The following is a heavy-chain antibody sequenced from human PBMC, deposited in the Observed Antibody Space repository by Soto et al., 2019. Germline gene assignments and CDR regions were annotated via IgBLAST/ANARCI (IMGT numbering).Heavy chain of an antibody. V-gene: IGHV3-33*01. CDR1: GFTFNSYG. CDR3: CAVTSYYYYGMDV. D-gene: IGHD4-17*01. J-gene: IGHJ6*02. Sequence: PGGCLRLSFAASGFTFNSYGLHWVRQVLGKGLEWVAVIWYDGSNKYYADSVKGRFTISRDNSKNTLYLQMNSLRAEDTAVYYCCAVTSYYYYGMDVWGQGTTVTVSS. CDR2: IWYDGSNK.